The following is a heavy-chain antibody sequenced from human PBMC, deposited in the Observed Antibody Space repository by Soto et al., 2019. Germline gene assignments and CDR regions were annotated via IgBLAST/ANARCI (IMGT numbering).Heavy chain of an antibody. CDR3: ARGNLGELSLYPLYYFDY. J-gene: IGHJ4*02. Sequence: PSETLSLTCTVSGGSISSGGYYWSWIRQHPGKGLEWIGYIYYSGSTYYKPSLKSRVTISVDTSKNQFSLKLSSVTAADTAVYYCARGNLGELSLYPLYYFDYWGQGTLVTVSS. CDR2: IYYSGST. V-gene: IGHV4-31*03. D-gene: IGHD3-16*02. CDR1: GGSISSGGYY.